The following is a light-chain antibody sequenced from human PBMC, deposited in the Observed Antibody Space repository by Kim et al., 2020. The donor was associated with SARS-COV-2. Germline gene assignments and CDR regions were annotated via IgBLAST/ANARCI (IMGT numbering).Light chain of an antibody. CDR3: SSYTTSSTWV. J-gene: IGLJ3*02. CDR1: SSDIGGYDY. V-gene: IGLV2-14*01. Sequence: QSALTQPASVSGSPGQSITISCTGTSSDIGGYDYVSWYQQHPGKAPKLMIYDVSKWPSGVSTRFCGSKSGNTASLTISGLQAEDEAHYYCSSYTTSSTWVFGGGTQLTVL. CDR2: DVS.